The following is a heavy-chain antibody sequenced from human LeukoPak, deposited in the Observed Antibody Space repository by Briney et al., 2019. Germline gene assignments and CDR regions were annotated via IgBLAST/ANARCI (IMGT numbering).Heavy chain of an antibody. CDR1: GFTFSSYE. Sequence: GGSLRLSCAASGFTFSSYEMNWVRQAPGKGLEWVSYISSSGSTIYYADPVRGRFTISRDNAKNSLYLQMNSLRAEDTAVYYCARQYYYDSSGYYDAYFQHWGQGTLVTVSS. V-gene: IGHV3-48*03. D-gene: IGHD3-22*01. CDR2: ISSSGSTI. J-gene: IGHJ1*01. CDR3: ARQYYYDSSGYYDAYFQH.